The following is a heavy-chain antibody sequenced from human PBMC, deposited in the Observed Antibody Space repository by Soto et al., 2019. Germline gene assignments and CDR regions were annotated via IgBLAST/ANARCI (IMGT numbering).Heavy chain of an antibody. V-gene: IGHV3-30-3*01. D-gene: IGHD6-13*01. Sequence: QVQLVESGGGVVQPGRSLRLSCAASGFTFSSYAMHWVRQAPGKGLEWVAVISYDGSNKYYADSVKGRFTISRDNSKNKLYRQMNSLRAEDTAVYYCARDRAIAAAGIGFDYWGQGTLVTVSS. CDR2: ISYDGSNK. J-gene: IGHJ4*02. CDR3: ARDRAIAAAGIGFDY. CDR1: GFTFSSYA.